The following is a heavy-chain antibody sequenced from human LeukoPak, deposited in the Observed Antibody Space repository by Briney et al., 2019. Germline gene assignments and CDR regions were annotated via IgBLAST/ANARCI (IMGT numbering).Heavy chain of an antibody. CDR3: ARLRSIAVAGTVLDY. V-gene: IGHV4-59*01. D-gene: IGHD6-19*01. CDR2: IYYSGST. J-gene: IGHJ4*02. Sequence: PSETLSLTCTVSGGSISSYYWSWIRQPPGKGLEWIGYIYYSGSTNYNPSLKSRVTISVDTSKNQFSLKLSSVTAADTAVYYCARLRSIAVAGTVLDYWGQGTLVTVSS. CDR1: GGSISSYY.